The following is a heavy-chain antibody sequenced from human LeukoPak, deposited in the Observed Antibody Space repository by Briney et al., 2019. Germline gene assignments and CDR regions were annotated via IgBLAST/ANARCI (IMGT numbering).Heavy chain of an antibody. Sequence: ASVTVSCKASGYTFTGYYMHWVRQAPGQGLEWMGWINPNSGGTNYAQKFQGWVTMTRDTSISTAYMELSRLRSDDTAVYYCVRGGYCSSTSCLHYYYYGMDVWGQGTTVTVSS. V-gene: IGHV1-2*04. CDR2: INPNSGGT. CDR1: GYTFTGYY. D-gene: IGHD2-2*01. J-gene: IGHJ6*02. CDR3: VRGGYCSSTSCLHYYYYGMDV.